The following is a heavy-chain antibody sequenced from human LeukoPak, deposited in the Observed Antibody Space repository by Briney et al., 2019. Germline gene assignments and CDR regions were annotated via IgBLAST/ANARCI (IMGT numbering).Heavy chain of an antibody. CDR1: GYTFTGYY. D-gene: IGHD4-17*01. CDR2: INPNSGGT. V-gene: IGHV1-2*02. Sequence: ASXKVSCKASGYTFTGYYMHWVRQAPGQGLEWMGWINPNSGGTNYAQKFQGRVTMTRDTSISTAYMELSRLRSDDTAVYYCARIPMTTVTTGTPFDYWGQGTLVTVSS. CDR3: ARIPMTTVTTGTPFDY. J-gene: IGHJ4*02.